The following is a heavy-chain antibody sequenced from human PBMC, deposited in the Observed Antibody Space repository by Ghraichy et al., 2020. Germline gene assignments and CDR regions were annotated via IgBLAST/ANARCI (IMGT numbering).Heavy chain of an antibody. CDR1: GFTFSSYA. D-gene: IGHD3-9*01. J-gene: IGHJ3*02. V-gene: IGHV3-30*04. CDR2: ISYDGSNK. Sequence: GGSLRLSCAASGFTFSSYAMHWVRQAPGKGLEWVAVISYDGSNKYYADSVKGRFTISRDNSKNTLYLQMNSLRAEDTAVYYCARAGGIRYFDWLLPDAFDIWGQGTMVTVSS. CDR3: ARAGGIRYFDWLLPDAFDI.